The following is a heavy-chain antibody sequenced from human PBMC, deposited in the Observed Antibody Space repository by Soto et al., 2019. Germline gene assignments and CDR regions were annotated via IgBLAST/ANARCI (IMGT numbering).Heavy chain of an antibody. Sequence: EVQLLESGGGLVQPGGSLRLSCAASGFTFSTYAMAWVRQAPGKGLEWVSSISSSSGSTFYADSVKGRFTISRDNSENTLSLQLNSLRAEDTAVYYCATQPPKVPRRFDSWGQGTLVTVSS. J-gene: IGHJ4*02. D-gene: IGHD5-18*01. CDR3: ATQPPKVPRRFDS. V-gene: IGHV3-23*01. CDR2: ISSSSGST. CDR1: GFTFSTYA.